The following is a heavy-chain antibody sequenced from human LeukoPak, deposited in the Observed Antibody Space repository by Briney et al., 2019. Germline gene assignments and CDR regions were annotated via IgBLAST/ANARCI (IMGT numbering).Heavy chain of an antibody. CDR2: ISYDGSNK. CDR3: ARGLNYDFWSGYQE. CDR1: GFTFSSYA. D-gene: IGHD3-3*01. Sequence: GGSLRLSCAASGFTFSSYAMPWVRQAPGKGLEWVAVISYDGSNKYYADSVKGRFTISRDNSKNTLYLQMNSLRAEDTAVYYCARGLNYDFWSGYQEWGQGTLVTVSS. V-gene: IGHV3-30-3*01. J-gene: IGHJ4*02.